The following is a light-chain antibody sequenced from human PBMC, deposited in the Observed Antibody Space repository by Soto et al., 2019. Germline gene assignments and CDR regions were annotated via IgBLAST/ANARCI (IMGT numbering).Light chain of an antibody. CDR3: QQVDVYPST. J-gene: IGKJ4*01. Sequence: DIQMTQSPSALSASVGDRVTTTCRASQSISSWLAWYQQKPGKAPKLLIYDASSLQSGVPSRFSGGGSGTDFTLTIDRLQPEDFATYYCQQVDVYPSTFGGGTKVDIK. V-gene: IGKV1-5*01. CDR2: DAS. CDR1: QSISSW.